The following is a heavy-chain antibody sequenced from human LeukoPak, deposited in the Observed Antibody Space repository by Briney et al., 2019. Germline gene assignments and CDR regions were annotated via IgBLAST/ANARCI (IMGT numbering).Heavy chain of an antibody. CDR2: ISSSSSYI. Sequence: PGGSLRLSCAASGFTFDDYGMSWVRQAPGKGLEWVSSISSSSSYIYYADSVKGRFTISRDNAKNSLYLQMNSLRAEDTAVYYCAFNSGYSSAWSPDYWGQGTLVTVSS. D-gene: IGHD6-19*01. CDR3: AFNSGYSSAWSPDY. CDR1: GFTFDDYG. J-gene: IGHJ4*02. V-gene: IGHV3-21*01.